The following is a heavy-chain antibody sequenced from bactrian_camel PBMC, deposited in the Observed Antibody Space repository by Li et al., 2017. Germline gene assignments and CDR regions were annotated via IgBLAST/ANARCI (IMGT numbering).Heavy chain of an antibody. J-gene: IGHJ4*01. CDR2: ISKDGGSA. D-gene: IGHD4*01. V-gene: IGHV3S31*01. CDR3: QKDYSDYSD. Sequence: VQLVESGGGLVQPGGSLRLSCVAPGFTFSSYAMSWVRQAPGKGLEWVSGISKDGGSAYYADSVKGRFTISRDNAKNTLYLRLNSLKTEDTAMYYCQKDYSDYSDWGQGTQVTVS. CDR1: GFTFSSYA.